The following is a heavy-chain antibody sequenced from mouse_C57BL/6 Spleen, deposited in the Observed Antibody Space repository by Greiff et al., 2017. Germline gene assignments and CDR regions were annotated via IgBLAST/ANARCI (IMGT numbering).Heavy chain of an antibody. CDR3: ARVGSGYSAWFAY. J-gene: IGHJ3*01. V-gene: IGHV5-12*01. CDR1: GFTFSDYY. CDR2: ISNGGGST. D-gene: IGHD3-2*02. Sequence: EVKLVESGGGLVQPGGSLKLSCAASGFTFSDYYMYWVRQTPEKRLEWVAYISNGGGSTYYPDTVKGRFTISRDNAKNTLYLQMSRLKSEDTAMYYCARVGSGYSAWFAYWGQGTLVTVAA.